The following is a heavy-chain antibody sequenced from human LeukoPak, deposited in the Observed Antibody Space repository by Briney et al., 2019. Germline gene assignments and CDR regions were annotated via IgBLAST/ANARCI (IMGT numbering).Heavy chain of an antibody. Sequence: PGGSLRLSCAASGFTFSSYSMNWVRQAPGKGPEWVSSISSSSSYIYYADSVKGRFTISRDNAKNSLYLQMNSLRAEDTAVYYCARDRHSSGWSGDFDYWGQGTLVTVSS. CDR3: ARDRHSSGWSGDFDY. D-gene: IGHD6-19*01. CDR2: ISSSSSYI. CDR1: GFTFSSYS. J-gene: IGHJ4*02. V-gene: IGHV3-21*01.